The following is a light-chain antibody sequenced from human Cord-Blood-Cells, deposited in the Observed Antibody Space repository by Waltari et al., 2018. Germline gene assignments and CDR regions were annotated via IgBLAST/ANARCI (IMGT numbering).Light chain of an antibody. J-gene: IGLJ2*01. CDR1: SDINVGSYT. V-gene: IGLV5-37*01. Sequence: QPVLTQPPSSSASPGESARLTSTLPSDINVGSYTIYWYQQKPGSPPRYLLYYYSDSDKGQGSGVPSRFSGSKDASANTGILLISGLQSEDEADYYCMIWPSNASQVFGGGTKLTVL. CDR3: MIWPSNASQV. CDR2: YYSDSDK.